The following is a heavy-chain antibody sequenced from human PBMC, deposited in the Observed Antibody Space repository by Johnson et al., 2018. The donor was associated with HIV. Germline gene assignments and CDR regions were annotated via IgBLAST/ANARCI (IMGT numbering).Heavy chain of an antibody. D-gene: IGHD2-2*01. CDR1: GFTFSDYY. V-gene: IGHV3-11*04. J-gene: IGHJ3*02. Sequence: QVQLVESGGGLVQPGGSLRLSCAASGFTFSDYYMSWIRQAPGKGLEWVSYISSSGSTIYYADSVKGRFTISRDNAKNTLYLQMNSLRAEDTAVYYCAKDAVVVPAANPDAFDIWGQGTMVTVSS. CDR3: AKDAVVVPAANPDAFDI. CDR2: ISSSGSTI.